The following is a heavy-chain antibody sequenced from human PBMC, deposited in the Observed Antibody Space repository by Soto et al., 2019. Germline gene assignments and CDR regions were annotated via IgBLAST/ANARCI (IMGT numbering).Heavy chain of an antibody. Sequence: ASVKVSCKVSGYTLTELSMHWVRQAPGKGLEWLGGFDPEDGETIYAQKFQGRVTMTEDTSTDTAYMELSSLRSEDTAVYYCATDSPDEWTRITMVRGVIILDYWGQGTLVTVSS. CDR1: GYTLTELS. CDR3: ATDSPDEWTRITMVRGVIILDY. J-gene: IGHJ4*02. V-gene: IGHV1-24*01. CDR2: FDPEDGET. D-gene: IGHD3-10*01.